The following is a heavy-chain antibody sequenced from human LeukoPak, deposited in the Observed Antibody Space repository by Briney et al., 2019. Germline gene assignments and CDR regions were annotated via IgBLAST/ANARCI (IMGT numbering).Heavy chain of an antibody. V-gene: IGHV3-53*01. D-gene: IGHD3-9*01. CDR3: ARALYDILTITVPGMDV. CDR1: GFTVSSNY. Sequence: PGGSLRLSCAASGFTVSSNYMSWVRQAPGKGLEWVSVIYSGGSTYYADSVTGRFTISRDNSKNTLYLQMNSLRAEDTAVYYCARALYDILTITVPGMDVWGQGTTVTVSS. J-gene: IGHJ6*02. CDR2: IYSGGST.